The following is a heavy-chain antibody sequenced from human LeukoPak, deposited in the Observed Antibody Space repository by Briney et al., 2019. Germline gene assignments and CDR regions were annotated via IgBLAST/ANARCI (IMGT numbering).Heavy chain of an antibody. Sequence: KASETLSLTCTVSGDSISSGDYYWSWIRQPAGKGLEWIGRISSSGSTNYNPSLKSRVTISVDTSKNQFSLKLSSVTAADTAVYYCARGFRLWFGDWGQGTLVTVSS. CDR1: GDSISSGDYY. V-gene: IGHV4-61*02. CDR2: ISSSGST. D-gene: IGHD3-10*01. CDR3: ARGFRLWFGD. J-gene: IGHJ4*02.